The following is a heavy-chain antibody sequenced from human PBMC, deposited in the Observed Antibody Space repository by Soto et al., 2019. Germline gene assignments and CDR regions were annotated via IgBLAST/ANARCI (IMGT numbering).Heavy chain of an antibody. J-gene: IGHJ6*02. Sequence: GGSLRLSCAASGFTFSSYAMHWVRQAPGKGLEWVAVISYDGSNKYYADSVKGRFTISRDNSKNTLYLQMNSLRAEDTAVYYCARAQEGDSDGYYYDRMAVSGQGTTVTASS. D-gene: IGHD1-26*01. CDR3: ARAQEGDSDGYYYDRMAV. CDR1: GFTFSSYA. CDR2: ISYDGSNK. V-gene: IGHV3-30-3*01.